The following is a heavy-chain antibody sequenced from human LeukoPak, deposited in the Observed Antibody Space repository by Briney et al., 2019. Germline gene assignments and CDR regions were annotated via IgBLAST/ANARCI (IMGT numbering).Heavy chain of an antibody. CDR1: GFTFSSYE. D-gene: IGHD6-19*01. J-gene: IGHJ4*02. Sequence: GGSLRPSCAASGFTFSSYEMSWVRQAPGKGLEWISYISSSGSTMYADSVKGRFTISRDNAKNSLYLQMNSLRAEDTAVYYCARHSGWYDYWGQGTLVTVSS. V-gene: IGHV3-48*03. CDR3: ARHSGWYDY. CDR2: ISSSGST.